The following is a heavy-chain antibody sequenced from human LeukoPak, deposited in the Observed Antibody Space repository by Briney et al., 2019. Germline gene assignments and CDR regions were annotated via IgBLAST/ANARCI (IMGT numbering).Heavy chain of an antibody. J-gene: IGHJ4*02. CDR2: INHSGNT. CDR3: SRGLSDVY. CDR1: GGSFSGYY. Sequence: PSETLSLTCGVYGGSFSGYYWTWIRQPPGKGLEWIGEINHSGNTNYNPSLKSRVTISIDTSKSQFSLKLNSVTAADTAVYYCSRGLSDVYWGQGTLVTVSS. V-gene: IGHV4-34*01.